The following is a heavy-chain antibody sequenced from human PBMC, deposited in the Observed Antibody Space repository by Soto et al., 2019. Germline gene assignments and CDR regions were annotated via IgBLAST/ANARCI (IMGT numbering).Heavy chain of an antibody. CDR2: IYYSGST. Sequence: PSETLSLTCTVSGGSISSYYWSWIRQPPGKELEYIGYIYYSGSTNYNPSLKSRVAISDDTSKNQFSLNLSFVTAADTAVYYCATMGTPATGLYYFDYWGQGTLVTVSS. D-gene: IGHD1-7*01. V-gene: IGHV4-59*08. CDR3: ATMGTPATGLYYFDY. J-gene: IGHJ4*02. CDR1: GGSISSYY.